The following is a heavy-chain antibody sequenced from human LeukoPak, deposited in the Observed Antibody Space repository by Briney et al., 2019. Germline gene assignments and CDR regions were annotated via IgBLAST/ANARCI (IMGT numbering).Heavy chain of an antibody. CDR3: ARDGVLLWFGEEGFFDY. CDR2: ISGSGGST. J-gene: IGHJ4*02. Sequence: PGGSLRLSCAASGFTFSNYALSWVRQAPGKGLEWVSGISGSGGSTFYPDSVKGRFTISRDNSKNTLYLQMNSLRAEDTAVYYCARDGVLLWFGEEGFFDYWGQGTLVTVSS. D-gene: IGHD3-10*01. V-gene: IGHV3-23*01. CDR1: GFTFSNYA.